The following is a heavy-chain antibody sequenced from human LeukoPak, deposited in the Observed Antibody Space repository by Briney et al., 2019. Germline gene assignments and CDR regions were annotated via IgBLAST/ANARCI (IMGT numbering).Heavy chain of an antibody. J-gene: IGHJ4*02. Sequence: GGSLRLSCAASGFTFSTYAMSWVRQAPGKGLEWVSAISGSGGSTYYADSVKGRFTISRDNSKNTLYLQMNSLRAEDTAVYYCAKGGGSYGGLDYWGQGTLVTVSS. D-gene: IGHD1-26*01. CDR2: ISGSGGST. CDR3: AKGGGSYGGLDY. CDR1: GFTFSTYA. V-gene: IGHV3-23*01.